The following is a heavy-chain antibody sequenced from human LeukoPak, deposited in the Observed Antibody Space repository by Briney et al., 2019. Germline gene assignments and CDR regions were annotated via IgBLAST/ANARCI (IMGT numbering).Heavy chain of an antibody. D-gene: IGHD6-13*01. Sequence: GGSLRLSCAASGFTFSSYAMHWVRQAPGKGLEWVAVISYDGSNKYYADSVKGRFTISRDNSKNTLYLQMNSLRAEDTAVYYCARGSSSWYFDYWGQGTLVTVSP. V-gene: IGHV3-30-3*01. CDR2: ISYDGSNK. J-gene: IGHJ4*02. CDR1: GFTFSSYA. CDR3: ARGSSSWYFDY.